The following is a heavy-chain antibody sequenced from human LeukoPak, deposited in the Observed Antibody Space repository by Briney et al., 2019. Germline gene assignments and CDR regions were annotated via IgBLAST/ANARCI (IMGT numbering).Heavy chain of an antibody. V-gene: IGHV3-33*08. CDR3: ARDQDILTGYYNYYYYGMDV. CDR1: GFTFSSYG. D-gene: IGHD3-9*01. J-gene: IGHJ6*02. Sequence: AGGSLRLSCAASGFTFSSYGMHWVRQAPGKGLEWVAVIWYDGSNKYYADSVKGRFTISRDNSKNTLYLQMNSLRAEDTAVYYCARDQDILTGYYNYYYYGMDVWGQGTTVTVSS. CDR2: IWYDGSNK.